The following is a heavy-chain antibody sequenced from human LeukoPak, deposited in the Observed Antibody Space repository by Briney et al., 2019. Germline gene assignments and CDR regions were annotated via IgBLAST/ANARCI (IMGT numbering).Heavy chain of an antibody. D-gene: IGHD2-15*01. V-gene: IGHV1-3*01. CDR1: GYTFTNYA. CDR2: INAGNGNT. Sequence: ASVKVSCKASGYTFTNYAMHWVRQATGQRLEWMGWINAGNGNTKYSQKFRGRITITRDTSASTAYMELSSLRSEDTAVYYCARDQRSGWFDPWGQGTLVTVSS. J-gene: IGHJ5*02. CDR3: ARDQRSGWFDP.